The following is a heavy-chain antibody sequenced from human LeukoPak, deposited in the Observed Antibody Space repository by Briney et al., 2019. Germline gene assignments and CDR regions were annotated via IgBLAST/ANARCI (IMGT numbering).Heavy chain of an antibody. CDR1: GFRVTNHA. CDR3: AREERAITFDY. V-gene: IGHV3-30*14. Sequence: GGSLRLSCAVSGFRVTNHALHWVRQTPGKGLEWLSLISDDGTEKFYADSVRGRFTISRDNSKNTLDLQMNSLREEDTAVYYCAREERAITFDYWGQGTLVTVSS. CDR2: ISDDGTEK. D-gene: IGHD3-10*01. J-gene: IGHJ4*02.